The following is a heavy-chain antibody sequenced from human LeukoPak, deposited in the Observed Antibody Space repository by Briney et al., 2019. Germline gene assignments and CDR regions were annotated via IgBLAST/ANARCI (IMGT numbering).Heavy chain of an antibody. V-gene: IGHV3-23*01. CDR1: GYTFSDYA. J-gene: IGHJ3*01. CDR2: IRGTGGTT. D-gene: IGHD4-17*01. CDR3: GKDPNGDYVGAFDF. Sequence: GESLRLSCAASGYTFSDYALIWVGEAPGKGLEWISAIRGTGGTTYYADSVKGRCTISRDNSRNTVYLQMNSLRAEDTALYFCGKDPNGDYVGAFDFWGPGTMVTVSS.